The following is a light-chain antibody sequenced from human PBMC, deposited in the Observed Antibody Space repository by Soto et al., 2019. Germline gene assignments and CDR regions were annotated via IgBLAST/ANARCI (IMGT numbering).Light chain of an antibody. J-gene: IGKJ1*01. CDR2: GAS. V-gene: IGKV3-20*01. CDR3: QHYNSYSEA. Sequence: EIVLTQSPGTLSLSPGERATLSCRASQSVTSNYLAWYQQKPGQAPRLLIFGASIRDTGIPDRFSGSGSGTEFTLTISSLQPDDFATYYCQHYNSYSEAFGQGTKVDIK. CDR1: QSVTSNY.